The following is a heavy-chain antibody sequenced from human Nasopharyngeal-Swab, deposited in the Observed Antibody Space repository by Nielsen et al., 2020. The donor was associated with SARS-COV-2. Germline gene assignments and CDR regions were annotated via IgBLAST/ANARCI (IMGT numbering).Heavy chain of an antibody. D-gene: IGHD6-19*01. CDR2: INHSGST. J-gene: IGHJ6*02. CDR1: GGSFSGYS. CDR3: ASRLGYSSGWAPLGYYYYGMDV. Sequence: SEALSLTCAVYGGSFSGYSWSWIRQPPGKGLEWIGEINHSGSTNYNPSLKSRVTISVDTSKNQFSLKRSSVTAADTAVYYCASRLGYSSGWAPLGYYYYGMDVWGQGTTVTVSS. V-gene: IGHV4-34*01.